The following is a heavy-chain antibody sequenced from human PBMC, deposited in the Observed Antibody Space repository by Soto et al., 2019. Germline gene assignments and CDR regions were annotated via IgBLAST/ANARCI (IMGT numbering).Heavy chain of an antibody. CDR1: GFTFTRYS. J-gene: IGHJ4*02. V-gene: IGHV3-21*06. CDR2: ISSTTNYI. Sequence: GGSLRLSCAASGFTFTRYSMNWVRQAPGKGLEWVSSISSTTNYIYYGDSMKGRFTISRDNAKNLLYLEMNSLRAEDTAVYYCARESEDLTSNFDYWGQGTMVTVSS. CDR3: ARESEDLTSNFDY.